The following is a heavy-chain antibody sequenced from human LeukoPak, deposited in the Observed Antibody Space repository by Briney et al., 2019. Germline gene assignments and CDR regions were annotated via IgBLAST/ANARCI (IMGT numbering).Heavy chain of an antibody. J-gene: IGHJ2*01. Sequence: GGSLRLSCAASGFTFSSYGMHWVRQAPGKGLEWVAVISYDGSNKYYADSVKGRFTISRDNSKNTLYLQMNSLRAEDTAVYYCARVGSRAHWYFDLWGRGTLVTVSS. V-gene: IGHV3-30*19. CDR3: ARVGSRAHWYFDL. CDR1: GFTFSSYG. CDR2: ISYDGSNK.